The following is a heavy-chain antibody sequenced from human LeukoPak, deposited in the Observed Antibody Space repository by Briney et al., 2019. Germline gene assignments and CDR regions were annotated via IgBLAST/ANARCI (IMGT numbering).Heavy chain of an antibody. CDR2: IIPIFGTA. J-gene: IGHJ4*02. CDR1: GGTFSSYA. D-gene: IGHD2-2*01. CDR3: ARVLGVVGQSFDY. Sequence: SVKVSCKASGGTFSSYAISWVRQAPGQGLEWMGGIIPIFGTANYAQKFQGRVTITTDESTSTAYMELSSLRSDDTAVYYCARVLGVVGQSFDYWGQGTLVTVSS. V-gene: IGHV1-69*05.